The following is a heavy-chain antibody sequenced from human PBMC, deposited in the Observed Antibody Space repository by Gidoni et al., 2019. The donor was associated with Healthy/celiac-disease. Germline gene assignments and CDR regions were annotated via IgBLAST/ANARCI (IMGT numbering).Heavy chain of an antibody. CDR2: INPNSGGT. CDR1: GYTFTGYY. Sequence: QVQLVQSGAAVKQAGAAVKVACKAAGYTFTGYYMHWVRQAPGQGLEWMGWINPNSGGTNYAQKFQGWVTMTRDTSISTAYMKLSRLRSDDTAVYYCARGISGRDWFDPWGQGTLVTVSS. D-gene: IGHD3-10*01. J-gene: IGHJ5*02. V-gene: IGHV1-2*04. CDR3: ARGISGRDWFDP.